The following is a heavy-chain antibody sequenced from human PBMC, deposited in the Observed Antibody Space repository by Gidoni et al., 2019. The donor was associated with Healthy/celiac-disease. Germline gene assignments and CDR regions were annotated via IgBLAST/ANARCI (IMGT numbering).Heavy chain of an antibody. CDR2: LYPGDADT. J-gene: IGHJ4*02. CDR3: ARGSYGSGSYNY. V-gene: IGHV5-51*03. D-gene: IGHD3-10*01. CDR1: GYSFTSYW. Sequence: EVQLVQSGAEVKTPGESLQISCRGSGYSFTSYWIGWVRQMPGKGLEWMWILYPGDADTRYSPSFQGQVTSSADKSISTAYLQWSSLKASDTAMYYCARGSYGSGSYNYWGQGTLVTVSS.